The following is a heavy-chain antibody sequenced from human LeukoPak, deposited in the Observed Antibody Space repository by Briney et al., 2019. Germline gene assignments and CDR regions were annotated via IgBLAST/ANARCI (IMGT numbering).Heavy chain of an antibody. D-gene: IGHD3-3*01. CDR2: IKQDGSEK. J-gene: IGHJ3*02. CDR1: GFTFSSYG. Sequence: PGGTLRLSCAASGFTFSSYGMSWVRQAPGKGLEWVANIKQDGSEKYYVDSVKGRFTISRDNAKNSLYLQMKSLRAEDTAVYYCARDQALPSDYDFWSGSGVDAFDIWGQGTMVTVSS. CDR3: ARDQALPSDYDFWSGSGVDAFDI. V-gene: IGHV3-7*01.